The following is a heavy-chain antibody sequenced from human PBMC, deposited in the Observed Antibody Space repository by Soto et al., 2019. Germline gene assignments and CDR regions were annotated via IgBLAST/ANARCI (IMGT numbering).Heavy chain of an antibody. CDR2: ISGSGGST. J-gene: IGHJ1*01. CDR1: GFTFSSYA. V-gene: IGHV3-23*01. CDR3: AKKVAGSEPFQH. Sequence: GGSLRLSCAASGFTFSSYAMSWVRQAPGKGLEWVSAISGSGGSTYYAASVKGRFTISRDNSKNTLFLQMNSLRAEDTAVYYCAKKVAGSEPFQHWGQGSLVTVSS. D-gene: IGHD6-19*01.